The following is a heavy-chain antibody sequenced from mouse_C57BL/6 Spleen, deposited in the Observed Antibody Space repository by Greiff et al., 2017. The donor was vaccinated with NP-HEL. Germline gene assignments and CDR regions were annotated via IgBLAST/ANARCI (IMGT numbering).Heavy chain of an antibody. CDR3: ASPDYYGSSYDAMDY. D-gene: IGHD1-1*01. Sequence: QVQLQQSGAELARPGASVKMSCKASGYTFTSYTMHWVKQRPGQGLEWIGYINPSSGYTKYNQKFKDKATLTADKSSSTAYMQLGSLTSEDSAVYYCASPDYYGSSYDAMDYWGQGTSVTVSS. J-gene: IGHJ4*01. V-gene: IGHV1-4*01. CDR2: INPSSGYT. CDR1: GYTFTSYT.